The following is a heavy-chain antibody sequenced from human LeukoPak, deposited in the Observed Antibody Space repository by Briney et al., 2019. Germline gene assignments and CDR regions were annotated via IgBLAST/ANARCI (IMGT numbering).Heavy chain of an antibody. CDR1: GGSISSGSYY. V-gene: IGHV4-61*01. Sequence: SETLSLTCTVSGGSISSGSYYWGWIRQPPGKGLEWIGYIYYSGSTNYNPSLKSRVTISVDTSKNQFSLKLRSVTAADTAVYYCARVRVATIHFDYWGQGTLVTVSS. CDR2: IYYSGST. J-gene: IGHJ4*02. D-gene: IGHD5-24*01. CDR3: ARVRVATIHFDY.